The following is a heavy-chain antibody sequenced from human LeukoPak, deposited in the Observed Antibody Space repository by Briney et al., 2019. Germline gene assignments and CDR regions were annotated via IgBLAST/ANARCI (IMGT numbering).Heavy chain of an antibody. CDR2: IYSGGST. CDR3: ARNYDSSDAFDI. V-gene: IGHV3-66*01. CDR1: EFSVGSNY. D-gene: IGHD3-22*01. J-gene: IGHJ3*02. Sequence: GGSLRLSCAASEFSVGSNYMTWVRQAPGKGLEWVSLIYSGGSTYYADSVKGRFTISRDNSKNTLYLQMNSLRAEDTAVYYCARNYDSSDAFDIWGQGTMVTVSS.